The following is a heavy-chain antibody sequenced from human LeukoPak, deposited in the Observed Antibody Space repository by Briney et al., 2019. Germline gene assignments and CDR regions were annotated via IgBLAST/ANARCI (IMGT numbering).Heavy chain of an antibody. CDR3: ARDLALWLLPVRAFDI. Sequence: SQTLSLTCTVSGGSISSGDYYWSWIRQPPGKGLEWIGYIYYSGSTYHNPSLKSRVTISVDTSKNQFSLKLSSVTAADTAVYYCARDLALWLLPVRAFDIWGQGTMVTVSS. J-gene: IGHJ3*02. V-gene: IGHV4-30-4*01. CDR2: IYYSGST. CDR1: GGSISSGDYY. D-gene: IGHD3-22*01.